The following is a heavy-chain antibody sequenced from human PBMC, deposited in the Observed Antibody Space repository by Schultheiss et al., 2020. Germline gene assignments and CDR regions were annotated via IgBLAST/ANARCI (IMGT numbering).Heavy chain of an antibody. CDR3: ARSQGTTVVTPGRFDP. CDR2: IDWDDDK. J-gene: IGHJ5*02. D-gene: IGHD4-23*01. V-gene: IGHV2-70*01. CDR1: GFSLSTSGMC. Sequence: SGPTPVKPTQTLTLTCTFSGFSLSTSGMCVSWIRQPPGKALEWLALIDWDDDKYYSTSLKTRLTISKDTSKNQVVLTMTNMDPVDTATYYCARSQGTTVVTPGRFDPWGQGTLVTVSS.